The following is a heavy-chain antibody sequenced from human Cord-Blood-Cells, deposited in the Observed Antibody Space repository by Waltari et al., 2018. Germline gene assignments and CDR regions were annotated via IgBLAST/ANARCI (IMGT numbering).Heavy chain of an antibody. CDR1: GFTFSSYG. CDR3: AKSGEDAFDI. V-gene: IGHV3-30*18. D-gene: IGHD3-10*01. J-gene: IGHJ3*02. Sequence: QVQLVECGGGVVPPGGSLSLSCAASGFTFSSYGMNWGRQAPGKGLEWVAVISYDGSNKYYADSVKGRFTISRDNSKNTLYLQMNSLRAEDTAVYYCAKSGEDAFDIWGQGTMVTVSS. CDR2: ISYDGSNK.